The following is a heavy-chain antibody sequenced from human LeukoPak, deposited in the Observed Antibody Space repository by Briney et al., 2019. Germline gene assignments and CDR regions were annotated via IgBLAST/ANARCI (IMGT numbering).Heavy chain of an antibody. J-gene: IGHJ5*02. CDR3: ARDIRGSGNYGWFDP. V-gene: IGHV3-23*01. CDR2: ISDSGGTT. D-gene: IGHD3-10*01. CDR1: GFTFSSYA. Sequence: GESLRLSCAASGFTFSSYAMSWVRQAPGKGLEWVAAISDSGGTTYYVDSVRGRFTISRDNSKNTLYLQMNSLRAEDTAIYSCARDIRGSGNYGWFDPWSQGTLVTVSS.